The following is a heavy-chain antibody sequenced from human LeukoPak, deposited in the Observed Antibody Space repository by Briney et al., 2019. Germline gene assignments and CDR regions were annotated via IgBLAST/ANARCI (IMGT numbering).Heavy chain of an antibody. J-gene: IGHJ4*02. Sequence: ASVKVSCKASGYSFTDYAMHWVRQAPGQGLEWMGWINTNTGNPTYAQGFTGRFVFSLDTSVSTAYLQISNLKAEGTAFYYCVRDGDWGQGTLVTVSS. CDR1: GYSFTDYA. V-gene: IGHV7-4-1*02. CDR3: VRDGD. D-gene: IGHD3-16*01. CDR2: INTNTGNP.